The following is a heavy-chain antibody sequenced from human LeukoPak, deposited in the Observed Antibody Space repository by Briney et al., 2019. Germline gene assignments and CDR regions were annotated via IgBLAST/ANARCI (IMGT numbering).Heavy chain of an antibody. CDR3: AREGGYSNSWFDP. V-gene: IGHV3-48*03. D-gene: IGHD4-11*01. CDR2: ISSSGSTI. J-gene: IGHJ5*02. CDR1: GFTFSSYE. Sequence: GGSLRLSCAASGFTFSSYEMNWVRQAPGKGLEWVSYISSSGSTIYYADSVKGRFTISRDNAKNSLYLQMNSLRAEDTAVYYCAREGGYSNSWFDPWGQGTLVTVSS.